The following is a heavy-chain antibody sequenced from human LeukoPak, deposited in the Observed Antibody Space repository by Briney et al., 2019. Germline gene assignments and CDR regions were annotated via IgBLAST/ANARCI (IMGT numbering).Heavy chain of an antibody. CDR1: GGTFSSYA. J-gene: IGHJ4*02. Sequence: ASVKVSCKASGGTFSSYAISWVRQAPGQGLEWMGWINPSSGGTNYAQKFQGRVTMTRDTSISTAYMELSRLRSDDTAVYYCARRIEYSSSFGDYWGQGTLVTVSS. D-gene: IGHD6-6*01. CDR2: INPSSGGT. V-gene: IGHV1-2*02. CDR3: ARRIEYSSSFGDY.